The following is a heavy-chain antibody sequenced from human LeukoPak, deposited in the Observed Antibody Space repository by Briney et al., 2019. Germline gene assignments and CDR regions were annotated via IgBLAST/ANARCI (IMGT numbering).Heavy chain of an antibody. D-gene: IGHD3-10*01. V-gene: IGHV4-38-2*02. Sequence: SETLSLTCTVSGYSISSGYYWGWIRQPPGKGLEWIGSIYHSGSTYYNPSLKSRVTISVDTSKNQFSLKLSSVTAADTAVYYCARDSPMVPLYYFDYWGQGTLVTVSS. CDR2: IYHSGST. J-gene: IGHJ4*02. CDR1: GYSISSGYY. CDR3: ARDSPMVPLYYFDY.